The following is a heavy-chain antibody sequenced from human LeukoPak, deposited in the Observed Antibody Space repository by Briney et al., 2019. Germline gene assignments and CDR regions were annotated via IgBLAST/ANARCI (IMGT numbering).Heavy chain of an antibody. CDR1: GFTFSSYS. J-gene: IGHJ4*02. CDR3: ARDSTTRGLDY. D-gene: IGHD1-14*01. V-gene: IGHV3-21*01. Sequence: GGSLRLSCAASGFTFSSYSMNRVRQAPGKGLEWVSSISSSSSYIYYADSVKGRFTIPRDNAKNSLYLQMNSLRAEDTAVYYCARDSTTRGLDYWGQGTLVTVSS. CDR2: ISSSSSYI.